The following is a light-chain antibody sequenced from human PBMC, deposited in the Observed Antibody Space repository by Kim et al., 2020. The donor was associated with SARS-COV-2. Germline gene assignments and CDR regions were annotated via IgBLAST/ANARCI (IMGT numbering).Light chain of an antibody. CDR2: NSH. CDR3: ATWDDNLNRPV. J-gene: IGLJ3*02. V-gene: IGLV1-44*01. CDR1: SSNIGGNT. Sequence: QSVLTQPPSASGTPGQRVIISCSGSSSNIGGNTVSWYQLLPGTAPKLLIYNSHQRPSGVPDRFSASKSGTSASLAISGLQSEDEADYYCATWDDNLNRPVFGGGTKLTVL.